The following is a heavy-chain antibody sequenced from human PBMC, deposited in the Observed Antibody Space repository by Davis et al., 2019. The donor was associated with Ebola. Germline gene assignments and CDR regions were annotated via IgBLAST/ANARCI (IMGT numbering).Heavy chain of an antibody. D-gene: IGHD3-3*01. V-gene: IGHV3-7*03. CDR3: ARGGDYDFWSGYYPLFNY. CDR2: IKQDGSEK. CDR1: GFTFSSYW. Sequence: GESLKISCAASGFTFSSYWMSWVRQAPGKGLEWVANIKQDGSEKYYVDSVKGRFTISRDNAKNSLYLQMNRLRAEDTAVYYCARGGDYDFWSGYYPLFNYWGQGTLVTVSS. J-gene: IGHJ4*02.